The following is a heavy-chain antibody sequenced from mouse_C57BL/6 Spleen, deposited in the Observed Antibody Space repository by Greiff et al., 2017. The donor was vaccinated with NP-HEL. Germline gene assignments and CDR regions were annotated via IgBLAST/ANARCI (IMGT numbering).Heavy chain of an antibody. CDR3: ARGLGPY. V-gene: IGHV1-82*01. CDR1: GYAFSSSW. Sequence: QVQLQQSGPELVKPGASVKISCKASGYAFSSSWMNWVKQRPGKGLEWIGRIYPGDGDTNYNGKFKGKATLTADKSSSTAYMQLSSLTSEDSAVYFCARGLGPYWGQGTTLTVSS. CDR2: IYPGDGDT. D-gene: IGHD4-1*01. J-gene: IGHJ2*01.